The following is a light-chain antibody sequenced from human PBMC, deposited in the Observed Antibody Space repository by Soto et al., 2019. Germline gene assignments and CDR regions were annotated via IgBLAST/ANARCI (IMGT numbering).Light chain of an antibody. Sequence: EIVLTQSPGTLSLSPGERATLSCRASQSVRSSYFAWYQQKPGQPPRLLIYGASSRATGIPDRFSGSGSGTDFALTISKLEPEDFAVYYCQQSGSSPLTFGGGTKVELK. CDR2: GAS. CDR3: QQSGSSPLT. CDR1: QSVRSSY. J-gene: IGKJ4*01. V-gene: IGKV3-20*01.